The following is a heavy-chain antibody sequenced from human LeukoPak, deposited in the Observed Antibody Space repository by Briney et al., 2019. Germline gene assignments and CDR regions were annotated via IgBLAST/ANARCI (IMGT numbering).Heavy chain of an antibody. CDR3: ARVGSIAVADFDY. J-gene: IGHJ4*02. D-gene: IGHD6-19*01. V-gene: IGHV3-20*04. CDR2: INWNGGST. Sequence: GGSLRLSCAASGFTFDDYGMSWVRQAPGKGLEWASGINWNGGSTGYADSVKGRFTISRDNAKNSLYPQMNSLRAEDTALYYCARVGSIAVADFDYWGQGTLVTVSS. CDR1: GFTFDDYG.